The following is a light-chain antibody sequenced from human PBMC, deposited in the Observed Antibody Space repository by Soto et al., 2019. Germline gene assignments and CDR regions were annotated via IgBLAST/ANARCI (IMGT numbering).Light chain of an antibody. V-gene: IGLV2-11*01. J-gene: IGLJ2*01. CDR3: CSYAGSYTLGVV. CDR1: SSDVGGYNY. Sequence: QSVLTQPRSVSGSPGQSVTISCTGTSSDVGGYNYVSWYQQHPGKAPKLMIYDVSKRPSGVPDRFSGSKSGNTASLTISGLQAEDEADYYCCSYAGSYTLGVVFGRGTKLTVL. CDR2: DVS.